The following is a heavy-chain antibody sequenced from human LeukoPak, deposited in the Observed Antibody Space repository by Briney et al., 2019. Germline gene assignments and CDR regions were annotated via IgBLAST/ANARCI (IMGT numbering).Heavy chain of an antibody. J-gene: IGHJ4*02. Sequence: PGGSLRLSCVVSGFTVSRNYMSWVRQAPGKGLEWVAVIYSSGTTYNADSVKGRFSISRDNSKNTASLQMNSLRVDDTAVYFCARFMGASGFDYWGQGTLVTVSS. D-gene: IGHD1-26*01. CDR2: IYSSGTT. V-gene: IGHV3-66*01. CDR3: ARFMGASGFDY. CDR1: GFTVSRNY.